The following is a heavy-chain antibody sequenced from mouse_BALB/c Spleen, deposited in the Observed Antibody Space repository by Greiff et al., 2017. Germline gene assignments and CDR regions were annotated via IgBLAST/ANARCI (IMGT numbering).Heavy chain of an antibody. CDR1: GYTFTSYW. D-gene: IGHD1-1*01. J-gene: IGHJ2*01. CDR3: ARNYANYFDY. Sequence: QVQLQQPGAELVKPGASVKLSCKASGYTFTSYWMHWVKQRPGQGLEWIGEINPSNGRTNYNEKFKSKATLTVDKSSSTAYMQLSSLTSEDSAVYYCARNYANYFDYWGQGTTLTVSS. CDR2: INPSNGRT. V-gene: IGHV1S81*02.